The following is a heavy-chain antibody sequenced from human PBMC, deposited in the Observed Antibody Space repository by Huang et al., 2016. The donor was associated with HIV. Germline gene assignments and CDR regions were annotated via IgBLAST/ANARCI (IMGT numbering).Heavy chain of an antibody. V-gene: IGHV3-23*01. CDR3: SRDDFWSGYSDYYGLDV. Sequence: EVQLLESGGGLVQPGGSLRLSCAASGFTFNSYAMSWVRQAPGKGLEWVSAISGRGGNTYYAASLKGRFTISRDNSKNTLFLQMSGLRAEDTAVYYCSRDDFWSGYSDYYGLDVWGQGTTVTVSS. CDR1: GFTFNSYA. CDR2: ISGRGGNT. D-gene: IGHD3-3*01. J-gene: IGHJ6*02.